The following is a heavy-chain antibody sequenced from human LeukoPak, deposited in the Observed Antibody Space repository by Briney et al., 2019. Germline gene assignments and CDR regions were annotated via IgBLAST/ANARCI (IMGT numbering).Heavy chain of an antibody. V-gene: IGHV4-4*07. CDR1: GGSISSYY. J-gene: IGHJ5*02. Sequence: PSETLSLTCTVSGGSISSYYWSWIRQPAGKRLEWIGRIYTSGSTNYNPSLKSRVTMSVDTSKNQFSLKLSSVTAAGTAVYYCARAAWPSQLVPWFDPWGQGTLVTVSS. CDR3: ARAAWPSQLVPWFDP. D-gene: IGHD6-13*01. CDR2: IYTSGST.